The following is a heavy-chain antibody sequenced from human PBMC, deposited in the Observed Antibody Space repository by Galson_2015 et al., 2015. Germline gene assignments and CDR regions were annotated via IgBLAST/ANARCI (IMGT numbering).Heavy chain of an antibody. V-gene: IGHV3-48*03. Sequence: SLRLSCAASGFTFSDYEMNWVRQAPGKGLEWLSYISSSGSTIKYEDSVKGRFTISRDNAKNSLFLQMNSVRAEDTAFYYCAREDRRDALDLWGPGTMVTVSS. J-gene: IGHJ3*01. CDR1: GFTFSDYE. CDR2: ISSSGSTI. CDR3: AREDRRDALDL.